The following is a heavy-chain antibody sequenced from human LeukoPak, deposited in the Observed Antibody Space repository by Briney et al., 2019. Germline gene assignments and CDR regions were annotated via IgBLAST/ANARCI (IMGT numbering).Heavy chain of an antibody. CDR2: ISSSSSYI. V-gene: IGHV3-21*01. CDR3: ARYCSGGSCYPYYFDY. CDR1: GFTFSSYS. D-gene: IGHD2-15*01. Sequence: GGSLRLSCAASGFTFSSYSMNWVRQAPGKGLEWVSSISSSSSYIYYADSVKGRFTISRDNAKNSLYLQMNSLRVEDTAVYYCARYCSGGSCYPYYFDYWGQGTLVTVSS. J-gene: IGHJ4*02.